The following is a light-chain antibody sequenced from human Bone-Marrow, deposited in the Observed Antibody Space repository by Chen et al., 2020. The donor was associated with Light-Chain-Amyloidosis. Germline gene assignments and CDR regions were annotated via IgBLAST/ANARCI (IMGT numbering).Light chain of an antibody. CDR2: DVS. Sequence: QSALTQPASVSGSPGQSLTIPCTGTSSDVGAYNYVSWYQQHPGKVPKVMIYDVSNRPSGVSNRFSGSKSGNTASLSISGLQAEDEAHYYCSSYTSSSTLVFGGGTKLTVL. CDR1: SSDVGAYNY. CDR3: SSYTSSSTLV. J-gene: IGLJ2*01. V-gene: IGLV2-14*03.